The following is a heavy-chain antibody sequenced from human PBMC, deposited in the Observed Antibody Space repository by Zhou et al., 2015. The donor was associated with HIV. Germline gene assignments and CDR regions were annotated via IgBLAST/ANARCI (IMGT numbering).Heavy chain of an antibody. Sequence: QVQLVQSGAEVKKPGVLGEGLLQGFWRHLQQSMLSGWVRQAPGQGLEWMGWMNTNNGRTGYAQKFQGRVTMTRETSTGTAYMELSSLRSEDTAVYYCARGRWELPLDSWGQGTMVTVSS. CDR2: MNTNNGRT. CDR1: RHLQQSML. CDR3: ARGRWELPLDS. V-gene: IGHV1-8*01. J-gene: IGHJ4*02. D-gene: IGHD1-26*01.